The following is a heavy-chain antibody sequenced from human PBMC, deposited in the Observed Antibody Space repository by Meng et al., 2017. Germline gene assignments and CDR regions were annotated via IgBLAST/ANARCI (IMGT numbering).Heavy chain of an antibody. J-gene: IGHJ4*02. CDR2: IYHSGST. CDR3: ARIGDWGSTRYFDY. V-gene: IGHV4-4*02. CDR1: GGAISSSNW. D-gene: IGHD7-27*01. Sequence: VQLQELGPGLVKPSGALSLPCAVSGGAISSSNWWSWVRQPPGKGLEWIGEIYHSGSTNYNPSLKSRVTISVDKSKNQFSPKLSSVTAADTAVYYCARIGDWGSTRYFDYWGQGTLVTVSS.